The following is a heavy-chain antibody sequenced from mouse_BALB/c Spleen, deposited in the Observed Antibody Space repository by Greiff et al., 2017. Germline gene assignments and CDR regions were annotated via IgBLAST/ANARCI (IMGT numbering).Heavy chain of an antibody. CDR2: ISYSGST. CDR3: AREGYDDGPLDFDV. D-gene: IGHD2-2*01. J-gene: IGHJ1*01. CDR1: GYSITSDYA. V-gene: IGHV3-2*02. Sequence: EVQLVESGPGLVKPSQSLSLTCTVTGYSITSDYAWNWIRQFPGNKLEWMGYISYSGSTSYNPSLKSRISITRDTSKNQFFLQLNSVTTEDTATYYCAREGYDDGPLDFDVWGAGTTVTVSS.